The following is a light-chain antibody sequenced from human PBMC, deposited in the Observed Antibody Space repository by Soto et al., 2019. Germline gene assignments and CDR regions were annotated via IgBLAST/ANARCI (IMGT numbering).Light chain of an antibody. V-gene: IGLV2-8*01. CDR3: FSYAGSDNYV. Sequence: QSVLTQPPSASGSPGQSVTISCTGTSSDFGGYDYVSWYQQHPGKAPKLMIYEVTKRPSGVPDRFSGSKSGDTASLTVSGLQAEDEADYYCFSYAGSDNYVFGTGTKLTVL. J-gene: IGLJ1*01. CDR2: EVT. CDR1: SSDFGGYDY.